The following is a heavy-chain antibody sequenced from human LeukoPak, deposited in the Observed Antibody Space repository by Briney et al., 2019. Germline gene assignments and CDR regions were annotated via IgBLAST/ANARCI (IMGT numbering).Heavy chain of an antibody. CDR1: GGSISSYY. V-gene: IGHV4-59*01. CDR2: IYYSGST. J-gene: IGHJ3*02. CDR3: ARDGHYDSSGSYDAFDI. Sequence: SETLSLTCTVSGGSISSYYWSWIRQPPGKGLECIGYIYYSGSTNYNPSLKSRVTISVDTSKNQFSLKLSSVTAADTAVYYCARDGHYDSSGSYDAFDIWGQGTMVTVSS. D-gene: IGHD3-22*01.